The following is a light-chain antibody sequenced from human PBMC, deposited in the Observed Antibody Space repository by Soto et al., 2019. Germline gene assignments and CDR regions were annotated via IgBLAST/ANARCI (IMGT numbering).Light chain of an antibody. Sequence: DIQMTQSPSTLSASVGDRVTITCRASQSISSWLAWYQQKPGKAPKLLIYKASSLESGVPSRFSGSRSGTEFTLTITRLQPDDFATYYCQQYDSYPLTFGGGTKVEIK. CDR1: QSISSW. CDR2: KAS. CDR3: QQYDSYPLT. J-gene: IGKJ4*01. V-gene: IGKV1-5*03.